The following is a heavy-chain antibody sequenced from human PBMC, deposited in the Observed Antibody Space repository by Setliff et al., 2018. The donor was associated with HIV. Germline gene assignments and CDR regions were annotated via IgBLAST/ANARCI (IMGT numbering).Heavy chain of an antibody. CDR2: IYYSGRT. CDR1: GGSISSSSYY. J-gene: IGHJ4*02. Sequence: SETLSLTCTVSGGSISSSSYYWGWIRQSPGKGLEWMGNIYYSGRTDYNPSLKSRVTISVDTSKEQFSLKLSSVTAADTAMYYCALGSSGYPFDHWGQGTLVTVSS. D-gene: IGHD3-22*01. V-gene: IGHV4-39*07. CDR3: ALGSSGYPFDH.